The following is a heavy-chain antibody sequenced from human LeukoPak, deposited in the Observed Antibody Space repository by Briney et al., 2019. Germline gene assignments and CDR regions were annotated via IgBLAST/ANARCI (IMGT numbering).Heavy chain of an antibody. D-gene: IGHD3-22*01. J-gene: IGHJ4*02. CDR1: GDSISGYY. CDR2: INHSGST. V-gene: IGHV4-34*01. Sequence: SETLSLTCTVSGDSISGYYWSWIRQPPGKGLEWIGEINHSGSTNYNPSLKSRVTISVDTSKNQFSLKLSPVTAADTAVYYCARGYYDSSGYSLMDYWGQGTLVTVSS. CDR3: ARGYYDSSGYSLMDY.